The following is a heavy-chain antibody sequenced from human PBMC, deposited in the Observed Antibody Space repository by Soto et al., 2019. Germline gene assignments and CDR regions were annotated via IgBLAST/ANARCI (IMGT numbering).Heavy chain of an antibody. CDR2: ISYDGSNK. CDR1: GFTFSSYG. D-gene: IGHD3-10*01. J-gene: IGHJ6*02. V-gene: IGHV3-30*18. Sequence: QVQLVESGGGVVQPGRSLRLSCAASGFTFSSYGMHWVRQAPGKGLEWVAVISYDGSNKYYADSVKGRFTISRDNSKNTLYLQMNSLRAEDTTVYYCAKDFGAYGYYYGMDVWGQGTTVTVSS. CDR3: AKDFGAYGYYYGMDV.